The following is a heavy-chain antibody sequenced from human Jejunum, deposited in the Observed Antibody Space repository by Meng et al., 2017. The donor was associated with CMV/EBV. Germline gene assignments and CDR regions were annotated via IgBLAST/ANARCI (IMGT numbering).Heavy chain of an antibody. Sequence: VSDYYMRWIRQAPGKGLEWVSYISSSGSTIYYADSVKGRFTISRDNAKNSLYLQMNSLRAEDTAVYYCAREERGLEGGGSCPFDYWGQGTLGTVSS. V-gene: IGHV3-11*01. D-gene: IGHD2-15*01. CDR2: ISSSGSTI. J-gene: IGHJ4*02. CDR3: AREERGLEGGGSCPFDY. CDR1: VSDYY.